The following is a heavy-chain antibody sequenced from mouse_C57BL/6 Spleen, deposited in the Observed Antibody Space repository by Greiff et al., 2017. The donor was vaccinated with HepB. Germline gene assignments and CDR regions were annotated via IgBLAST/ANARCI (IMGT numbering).Heavy chain of an antibody. J-gene: IGHJ2*01. CDR1: GYTFTSYW. CDR2: IYPGSGST. CDR3: ARGGGTTVVPYFDY. D-gene: IGHD1-1*01. V-gene: IGHV1-55*01. Sequence: VQLQQPGAELVKPGASVKMSCKASGYTFTSYWITWVKQRPGQGLEWIGDIYPGSGSTNYNEKFKSKATLTVDTSSSTAYMQLSSLTSEDSAVYYCARGGGTTVVPYFDYWGQGTTLTVSS.